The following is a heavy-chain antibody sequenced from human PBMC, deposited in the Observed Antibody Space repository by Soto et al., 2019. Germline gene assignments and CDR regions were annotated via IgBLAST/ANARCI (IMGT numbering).Heavy chain of an antibody. D-gene: IGHD3-10*01. J-gene: IGHJ4*02. CDR3: AHSRNLITEDAQVGDFDY. V-gene: IGHV2-5*02. CDR2: IYWDDDE. Sequence: QITLKESGPTLVKPTQTLTLTCNFSGFSLTTDGVGVCWVRQSPGGALEWLSLIYWDDDERYSPSLKTRLTITKDTSKNQVDLIMTNMDPVDTATYYCAHSRNLITEDAQVGDFDYWGQGILVTVSS. CDR1: GFSLTTDGVG.